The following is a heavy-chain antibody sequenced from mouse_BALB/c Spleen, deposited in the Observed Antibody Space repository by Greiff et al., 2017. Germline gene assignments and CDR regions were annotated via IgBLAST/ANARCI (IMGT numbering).Heavy chain of an antibody. D-gene: IGHD3-2*01. J-gene: IGHJ2*01. CDR2: ISYSGST. V-gene: IGHV3-2*02. CDR1: GYSITSDYA. Sequence: EVQGVESGPGLVKPSQSLSLTCTVTGYSITSDYAWNWIRQFPGNKLEWMGYISYSGSTSYNPSLKSRISITRDTSKNQFFLQLNSVTTEDTATYYCARGRQLGLRKDFDYWGQGTTLTVSS. CDR3: ARGRQLGLRKDFDY.